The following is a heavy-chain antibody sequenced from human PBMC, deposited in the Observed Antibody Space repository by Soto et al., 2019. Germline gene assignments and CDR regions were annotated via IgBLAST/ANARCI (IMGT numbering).Heavy chain of an antibody. CDR1: GFTFSSYA. Sequence: EVQLLESGGGLVQPGGSLRLSCAASGFTFSSYAMTWVRLAPGKGLEWVSGISINSGSRNYADVVKGRFTISRDDSKNMVYLQMNSLRADDTAVYYCAKYLVGRGRAAPAHWGQGTLVTVSS. CDR3: AKYLVGRGRAAPAH. V-gene: IGHV3-23*01. CDR2: ISINSGSR. J-gene: IGHJ1*01. D-gene: IGHD3-10*01.